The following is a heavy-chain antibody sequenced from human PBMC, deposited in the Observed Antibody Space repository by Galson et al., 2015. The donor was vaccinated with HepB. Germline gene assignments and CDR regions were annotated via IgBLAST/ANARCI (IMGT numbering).Heavy chain of an antibody. Sequence: QSGAEVTKPGESLKISCKASGGTFSSYAISWVRQAPGQGLEWMGGIIPIFGTANYAQKFQGRVTITADESMSAAYMELSSLRSEDTAVYYCARAEGPLYGDYGPGRYYYYYYGMDVWGQGTTVTVSS. CDR3: ARAEGPLYGDYGPGRYYYYYYGMDV. V-gene: IGHV1-69*01. CDR2: IIPIFGTA. J-gene: IGHJ6*02. CDR1: GGTFSSYA. D-gene: IGHD4-17*01.